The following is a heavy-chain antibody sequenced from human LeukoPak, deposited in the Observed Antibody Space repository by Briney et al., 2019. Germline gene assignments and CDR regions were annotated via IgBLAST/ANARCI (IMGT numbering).Heavy chain of an antibody. V-gene: IGHV3-48*03. D-gene: IGHD2-15*01. J-gene: IGHJ4*02. CDR2: ISSSGRSI. Sequence: GGSLRLSCAASGFTFSSYEMNWVRQTPGKGLEWVSYISSSGRSIHYADSGKGRFTISRDNAKNSLYLQMNSLRAEDTAVYHCARQISRYCSGGSCYTGWEFYFDSWGQGTPVTVSS. CDR1: GFTFSSYE. CDR3: ARQISRYCSGGSCYTGWEFYFDS.